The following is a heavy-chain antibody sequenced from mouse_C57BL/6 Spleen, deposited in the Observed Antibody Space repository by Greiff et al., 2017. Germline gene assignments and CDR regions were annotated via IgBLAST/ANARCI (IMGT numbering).Heavy chain of an antibody. CDR1: GYTFTSYG. V-gene: IGHV1-81*01. CDR3: ARVRYSNYLFDY. Sequence: VQLQESGAELARPGASVKLSCKASGYTFTSYGISWVKQRTGQGLEWIGEIYPRSGNTYYNEKFKGKATLTADKSSSTAYMELRSLTSEDSAVYFCARVRYSNYLFDYWGQGTTLTVSS. J-gene: IGHJ2*01. CDR2: IYPRSGNT. D-gene: IGHD2-5*01.